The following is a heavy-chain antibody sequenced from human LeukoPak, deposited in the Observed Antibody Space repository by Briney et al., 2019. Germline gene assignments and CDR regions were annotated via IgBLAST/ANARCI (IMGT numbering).Heavy chain of an antibody. CDR3: ARGNLQYYDILTGYSGPQGSAHDAFDI. J-gene: IGHJ3*02. CDR2: IIPILGIA. D-gene: IGHD3-9*01. CDR1: GGTFSSYA. V-gene: IGHV1-69*04. Sequence: SVKVSCKASGGTFSSYAISWVRQAPGQGLEWMGRIIPILGIANYAQKFQGRVTITADKSTSTAYMELSSLRSEDTAVYYCARGNLQYYDILTGYSGPQGSAHDAFDIWGQGTMVTVSS.